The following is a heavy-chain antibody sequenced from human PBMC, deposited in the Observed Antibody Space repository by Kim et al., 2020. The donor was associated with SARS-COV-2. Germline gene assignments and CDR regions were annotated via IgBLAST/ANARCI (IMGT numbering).Heavy chain of an antibody. V-gene: IGHV3-7*03. J-gene: IGHJ6*02. Sequence: GGSLRLSCAASGFTFSSYWMSWVRQAPGKGLEWVANIKQDGSEKYYVDSVKGRFTISRDNAKNSLYLQMNSLRAEDTAVYYCARDGIAVAGNYYYYGMDVWGQGITVTVSS. D-gene: IGHD6-19*01. CDR1: GFTFSSYW. CDR2: IKQDGSEK. CDR3: ARDGIAVAGNYYYYGMDV.